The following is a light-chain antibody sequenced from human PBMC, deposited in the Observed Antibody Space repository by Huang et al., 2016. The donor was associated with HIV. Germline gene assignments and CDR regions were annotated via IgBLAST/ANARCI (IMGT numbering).Light chain of an antibody. CDR1: QDISNY. Sequence: DIQMTQSPSVTSASIGDTVTITCRASQDISNYLGWFQQKPGKVPQRLIYGASSLHQGIPSRFSGSGSGTEFTLTISSLQPEDSAIYYCLQHKTYPLTFGGGTKVEIK. J-gene: IGKJ4*01. V-gene: IGKV1-17*03. CDR3: LQHKTYPLT. CDR2: GAS.